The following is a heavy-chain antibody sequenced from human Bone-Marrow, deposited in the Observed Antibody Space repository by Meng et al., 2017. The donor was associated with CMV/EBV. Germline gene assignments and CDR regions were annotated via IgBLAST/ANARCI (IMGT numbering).Heavy chain of an antibody. D-gene: IGHD3-22*01. Sequence: GESLKISCAASGFTFDDYTMHWVRQAPGKGLEWVSLISWDGGSTYYADSVKGRFTISRDNSKNSLYLQMNSLRTEDTALYYCAKGNYYDSSGYSCYFDYWGQGPRSPSPQ. CDR2: ISWDGGST. V-gene: IGHV3-43*01. CDR3: AKGNYYDSSGYSCYFDY. J-gene: IGHJ4*03. CDR1: GFTFDDYT.